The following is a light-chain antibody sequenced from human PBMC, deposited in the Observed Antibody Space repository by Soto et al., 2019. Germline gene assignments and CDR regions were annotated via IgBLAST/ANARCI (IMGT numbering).Light chain of an antibody. CDR2: NTN. CDR1: SDSVSASHF. V-gene: IGLV8-61*01. CDR3: AAWDDSVSVV. J-gene: IGLJ2*01. Sequence: QTVVTQEPSFSVSPGGTVTLTCGLSSDSVSASHFPSWYQQTPGQAPRTLIYNTNTRSSGVPDRFSGSKSGTSASLAISGLRSEDDADYYCAAWDDSVSVVFGGGTKLTVL.